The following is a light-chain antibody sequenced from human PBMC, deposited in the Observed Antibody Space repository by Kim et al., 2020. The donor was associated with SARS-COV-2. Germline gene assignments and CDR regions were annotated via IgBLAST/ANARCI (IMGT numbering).Light chain of an antibody. J-gene: IGLJ1*01. Sequence: VDLRQRVRITCQGDSRRSYFASWYQQKPGQAPVLVSYGKNNRPSGIPDRFSGSSSGNTASLTITGAQAEDEADYYCNSRDSSGNYVFGTGTKVTVL. CDR2: GKN. V-gene: IGLV3-19*01. CDR1: SRRSYF. CDR3: NSRDSSGNYV.